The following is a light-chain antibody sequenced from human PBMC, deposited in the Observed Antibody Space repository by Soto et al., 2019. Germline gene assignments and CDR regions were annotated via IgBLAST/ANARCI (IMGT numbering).Light chain of an antibody. Sequence: EIVLTQSPGTLSLSPGERATLSCRASESVSTSYLAWYQQKPGQAPRLLIYGASGRATGIPDRFSVSASGTAFTLTISRLEPEDFAVYYCQHYGTSALFGPGTKVDIK. V-gene: IGKV3-20*01. CDR1: ESVSTSY. J-gene: IGKJ3*01. CDR3: QHYGTSAL. CDR2: GAS.